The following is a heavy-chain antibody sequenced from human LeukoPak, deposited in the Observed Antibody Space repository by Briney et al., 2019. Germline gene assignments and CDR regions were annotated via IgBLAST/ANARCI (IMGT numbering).Heavy chain of an antibody. D-gene: IGHD3-10*01. CDR2: IYTSGST. V-gene: IGHV4-61*02. CDR1: GGSISSGSYY. Sequence: SETLSLTCTVSGGSISSGSYYWSWIRQPAGKGLEWIGRIYTSGSTNYNPSLKSRVTISVDTSKNQFSLKLSSVTAADTAVYYCARDRDYYYYMDVWGKGTTVTISS. CDR3: ARDRDYYYYMDV. J-gene: IGHJ6*03.